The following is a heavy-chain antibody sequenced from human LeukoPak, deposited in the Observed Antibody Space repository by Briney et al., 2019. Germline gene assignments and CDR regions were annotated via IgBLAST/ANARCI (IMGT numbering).Heavy chain of an antibody. Sequence: TGGSLRLSCAASGFTFDDYVMHWVRQAPGKGLEWVSGISWNSGSIGYADSVKGRFTISKDNAKNSLYLQMNSLRAEDTAVYYCARVSTYGSGSQHDYWGQGTLVTVSS. D-gene: IGHD3-10*01. J-gene: IGHJ4*02. CDR1: GFTFDDYV. CDR2: ISWNSGSI. V-gene: IGHV3-9*01. CDR3: ARVSTYGSGSQHDY.